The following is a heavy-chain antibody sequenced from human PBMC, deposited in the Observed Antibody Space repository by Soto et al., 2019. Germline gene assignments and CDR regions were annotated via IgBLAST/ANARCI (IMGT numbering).Heavy chain of an antibody. J-gene: IGHJ5*02. CDR2: IYYSGST. D-gene: IGHD5-12*01. CDR3: VRDPEGLNWFDP. Sequence: QVQLQESGPGLVKPSETLSLTCTVSGGSISSYYWSWIRQPPGKGLEWIGYIYYSGSTNYNPSLKSRVTISVDTSKNQFSLKLSSVTAADTAVYYCVRDPEGLNWFDPWGQGTLVTVSS. V-gene: IGHV4-59*01. CDR1: GGSISSYY.